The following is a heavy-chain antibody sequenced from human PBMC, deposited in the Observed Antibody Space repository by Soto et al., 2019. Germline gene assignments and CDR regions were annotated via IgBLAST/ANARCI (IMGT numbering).Heavy chain of an antibody. CDR2: VSHDDK. J-gene: IGHJ5*02. Sequence: WVRQAPGKGLEWVAVVSHDDKYYSTSLKTRLTISKDTSKNQVVLTMTNMDPVDTATYYCARTRIAVAGTGNWFDPWGQGTLVTVSS. CDR3: ARTRIAVAGTGNWFDP. D-gene: IGHD6-19*01. V-gene: IGHV2-70*18.